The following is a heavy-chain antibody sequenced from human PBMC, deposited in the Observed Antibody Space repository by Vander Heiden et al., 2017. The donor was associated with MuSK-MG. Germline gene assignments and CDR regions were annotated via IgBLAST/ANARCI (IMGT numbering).Heavy chain of an antibody. V-gene: IGHV3-30*04. J-gene: IGHJ3*02. CDR1: GFTFSSYA. CDR3: ARDKGDDRLFLYSGSYYDAFDI. Sequence: SLRLSCAASGFTFSSYAMHWVRQAPGKGLEWVAVISYDGSNKYYADSVKGRFTISRDNSKNTLYLQMNSLRAEDTAVYYCARDKGDDRLFLYSGSYYDAFDIWGQGTMGTVSS. D-gene: IGHD1-26*01. CDR2: ISYDGSNK.